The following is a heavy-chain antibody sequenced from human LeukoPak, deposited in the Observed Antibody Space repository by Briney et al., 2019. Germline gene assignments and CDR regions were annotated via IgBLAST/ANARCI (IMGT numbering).Heavy chain of an antibody. D-gene: IGHD6-19*01. J-gene: IGHJ4*02. CDR2: INPSGDST. Sequence: GASVKVSCKASGYTFTSYYMHWVRQAPGQGLEWMGIINPSGDSTSYAQKFQGRVTMTRDTSTSTVYMELSSLRSEDTAVYYCARDPGWLRYFDYWGQGTLVTVSS. V-gene: IGHV1-46*01. CDR1: GYTFTSYY. CDR3: ARDPGWLRYFDY.